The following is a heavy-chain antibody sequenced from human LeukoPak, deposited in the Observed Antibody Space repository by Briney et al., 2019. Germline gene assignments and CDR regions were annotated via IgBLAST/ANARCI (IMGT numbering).Heavy chain of an antibody. J-gene: IGHJ4*02. CDR3: ARLVAAGDRFDY. Sequence: PSETLSLTCTVSGGSISSGSYYWSWIRQPAGKGLEWIGRIYTSGSTNYNPSLKSRVTISVDTSKNQFSLKLSSVTAADTAVYYCARLVAAGDRFDYWGQGTLVTVSS. CDR1: GGSISSGSYY. D-gene: IGHD2-15*01. CDR2: IYTSGST. V-gene: IGHV4-61*02.